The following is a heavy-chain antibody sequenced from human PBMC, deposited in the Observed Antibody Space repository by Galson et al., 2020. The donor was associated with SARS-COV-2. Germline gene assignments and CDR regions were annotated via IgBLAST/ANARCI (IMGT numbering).Heavy chain of an antibody. CDR2: ISSSSSYI. Sequence: TGGSLRLSCAASGFTFSSYSMNWVRQAPGKGLEWVSSISSSSSYIYYADSVKGRFTISRDNAKNSLFLQMSSLRDEDTAVYYCARPSTGYEWGGAFDIWGQGTMVTVSS. CDR1: GFTFSSYS. D-gene: IGHD3-9*01. CDR3: ARPSTGYEWGGAFDI. J-gene: IGHJ3*02. V-gene: IGHV3-21*01.